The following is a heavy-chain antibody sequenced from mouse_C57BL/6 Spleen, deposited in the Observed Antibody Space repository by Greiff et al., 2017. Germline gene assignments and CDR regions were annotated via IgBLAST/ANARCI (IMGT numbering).Heavy chain of an antibody. V-gene: IGHV5-17*01. CDR1: GFTFSDYG. J-gene: IGHJ2*01. Sequence: EVNLVESGGGLVKPGGSLKLSCAASGFTFSDYGMHWVRQAPEKGLEWVAYISSGSSTIYYADTVKGRFTISRDNAKNTLFLQMTSLRSEDTAMYYCARDYYGNFDYWGQGTTLTVSS. CDR3: ARDYYGNFDY. CDR2: ISSGSSTI. D-gene: IGHD2-1*01.